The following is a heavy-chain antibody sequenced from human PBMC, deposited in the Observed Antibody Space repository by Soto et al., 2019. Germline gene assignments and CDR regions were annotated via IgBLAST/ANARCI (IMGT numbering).Heavy chain of an antibody. V-gene: IGHV4-39*01. CDR3: ARQPTTGDTDLWFDP. J-gene: IGHJ5*02. CDR1: VGSISTSRSY. CDR2: IFYSGST. D-gene: IGHD2-21*01. Sequence: QLQLLESGPGLVKASETLSLTCSVSVGSISTSRSYWAWIRQPPGKGLEWLANIFYSGSTFYNPSLASRVSVSVDTSKNEFSLKLRSVTAADTAVYYCARQPTTGDTDLWFDPWGQGTLVTVYS.